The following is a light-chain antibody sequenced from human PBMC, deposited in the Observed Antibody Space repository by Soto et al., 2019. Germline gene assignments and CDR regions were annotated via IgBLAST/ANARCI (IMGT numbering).Light chain of an antibody. J-gene: IGKJ1*01. CDR1: QGISDY. Sequence: DIQMTQSPSSLSASVGDRVTITCRASQGISDYLAWYQQKPGKVPELLIYGASTLQSGVPSRFSGSGSVTDFALTISSLQPEDVETYYCQKYNRAPPTFGQGTKWEI. CDR2: GAS. CDR3: QKYNRAPPT. V-gene: IGKV1-27*01.